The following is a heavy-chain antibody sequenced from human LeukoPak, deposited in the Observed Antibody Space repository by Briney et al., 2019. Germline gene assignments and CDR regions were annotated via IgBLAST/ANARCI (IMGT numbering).Heavy chain of an antibody. Sequence: PSETLSLTCSVSGGSISSHYWSWMRQPPGKGLEWIGYIYYTGSTDYNSSLKSRVTISVDTSKNQLSLKLSSVTAADAAVYYCARSDGAGATDYWGQGTLVTVSS. D-gene: IGHD1-26*01. CDR3: ARSDGAGATDY. CDR1: GGSISSHY. CDR2: IYYTGST. J-gene: IGHJ4*02. V-gene: IGHV4-59*11.